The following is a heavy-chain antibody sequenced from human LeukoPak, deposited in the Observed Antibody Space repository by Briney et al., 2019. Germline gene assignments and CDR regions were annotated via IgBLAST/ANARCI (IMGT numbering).Heavy chain of an antibody. CDR3: AREWDNWNAGAFDI. V-gene: IGHV4-39*02. D-gene: IGHD1-20*01. J-gene: IGHJ3*02. CDR1: GGSISSSSYY. Sequence: SETLSLTCTVSGGSISSSSYYWAWIRQPPGKGLEWIGSIFYSGKTYYNPSLESRVTISVDTSKNQFSLKLSSVTAADTAVYYCAREWDNWNAGAFDIWGQGTMVTVSS. CDR2: IFYSGKT.